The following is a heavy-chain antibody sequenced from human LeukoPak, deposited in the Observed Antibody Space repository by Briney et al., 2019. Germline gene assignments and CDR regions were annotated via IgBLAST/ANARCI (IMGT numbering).Heavy chain of an antibody. CDR3: ARSAAGTADFDY. CDR2: IYHSGST. Sequence: SETLSLTCTVSGGSISSGGYYWSWIRQPPGKGLEWIGYIYHSGSTNYNPSLKSRLTISVDTSKNQFSLKVDSVTAADTAVYYCARSAAGTADFDYWGQGTLVTVYS. J-gene: IGHJ4*02. D-gene: IGHD1-1*01. V-gene: IGHV4-61*08. CDR1: GGSISSGGYY.